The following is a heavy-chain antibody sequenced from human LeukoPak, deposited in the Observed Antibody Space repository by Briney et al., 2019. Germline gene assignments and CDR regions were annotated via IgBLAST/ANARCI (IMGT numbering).Heavy chain of an antibody. CDR2: IYYSGST. J-gene: IGHJ4*02. D-gene: IGHD3-16*01. CDR1: GGSISSRTNY. CDR3: ASQYDYAVGSFFDY. V-gene: IGHV4-39*01. Sequence: PSETLSLTCTVSGGSISSRTNYWGWIRQPPGKGLEWIGSIYYSGSTYYNPSLKSRVTISVDTSKNQFSLKLSSVTAADTAVYYCASQYDYAVGSFFDYWGQGTLVTASS.